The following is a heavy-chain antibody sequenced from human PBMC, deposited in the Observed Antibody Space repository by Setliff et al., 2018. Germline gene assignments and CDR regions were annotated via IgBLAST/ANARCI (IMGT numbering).Heavy chain of an antibody. J-gene: IGHJ6*02. CDR3: ARGGGSSGWYYYYYGMDV. CDR2: INPNSGGT. CDR1: GYTFTGYY. V-gene: IGHV1-2*04. Sequence: ASVKVSCKASGYTFTGYYVHWVRQAPGQGLEWMGWINPNSGGTNYAQKFQGWVTMTRDTSISTAYMELSRLRSDDTAVYYCARGGGSSGWYYYYYGMDVWCQGTTVTVSS. D-gene: IGHD6-19*01.